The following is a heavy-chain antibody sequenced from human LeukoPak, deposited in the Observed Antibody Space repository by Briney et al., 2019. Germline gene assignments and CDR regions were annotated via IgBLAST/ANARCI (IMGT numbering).Heavy chain of an antibody. Sequence: SETLSLTCAVYGGSFSGYYWTWIRQPPGKGLEWIGDINHTGSTNYNPSLKSRVTISVDTSKNQFSLKLRSVTAADMAVYYCARGRWDYYGSGTYGYWGQGTLVTVSS. CDR1: GGSFSGYY. CDR2: INHTGST. J-gene: IGHJ4*02. CDR3: ARGRWDYYGSGTYGY. V-gene: IGHV4-34*01. D-gene: IGHD3-10*01.